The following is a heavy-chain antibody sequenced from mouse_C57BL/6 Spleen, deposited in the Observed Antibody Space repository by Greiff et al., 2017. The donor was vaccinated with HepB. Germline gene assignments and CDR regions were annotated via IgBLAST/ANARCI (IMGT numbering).Heavy chain of an antibody. CDR2: IDPEDGDT. V-gene: IGHV14-1*01. J-gene: IGHJ2*01. Sequence: EVQLQQSGAELVRPGASVKLSCTASGFNIKDYYMHWVKQRPEQGLEWIGRIDPEDGDTEYAPKFQGKATMTADTSSNTAYLQLSSLTSEDTAVYYCIYDYDDGGYFDYWGQGTTLTVSS. CDR3: IYDYDDGGYFDY. CDR1: GFNIKDYY. D-gene: IGHD2-4*01.